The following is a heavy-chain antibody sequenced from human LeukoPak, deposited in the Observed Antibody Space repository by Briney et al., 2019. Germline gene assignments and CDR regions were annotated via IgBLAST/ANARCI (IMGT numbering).Heavy chain of an antibody. CDR2: IKKDGSEK. J-gene: IGHJ3*02. CDR3: ACTYVVVTAVHDAFHI. D-gene: IGHD2-21*02. Sequence: AGGSLRLSCAASEFSFSNYWMSWVRQAPGKGLEWVANIKKDGSEKYYVDSVKGRFTISRDNAKNSLFLQMNSLRAEDTAVYYCACTYVVVTAVHDAFHIGAQGTMVTV. CDR1: EFSFSNYW. V-gene: IGHV3-7*01.